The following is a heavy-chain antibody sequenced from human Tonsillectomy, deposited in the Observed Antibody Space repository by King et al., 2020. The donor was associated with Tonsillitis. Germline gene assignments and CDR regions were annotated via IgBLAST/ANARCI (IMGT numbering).Heavy chain of an antibody. CDR1: GDSMAGYY. J-gene: IGHJ4*02. V-gene: IGHV4-59*01. CDR3: ARGNVGDSHPDY. Sequence: QLQESRPVLVKPSETLSLTCTVSGDSMAGYYWNWIRQPPGKGLEWIGHIYYGGDANYSPSLKSRVAILLDKSREQFSVRLTSVTAADMGVYYCARGNVGDSHPDYWGRGTLVTGSS. D-gene: IGHD4-17*01. CDR2: IYYGGDA.